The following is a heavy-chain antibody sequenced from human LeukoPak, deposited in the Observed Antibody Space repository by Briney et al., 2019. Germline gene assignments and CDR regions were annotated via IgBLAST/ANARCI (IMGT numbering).Heavy chain of an antibody. CDR3: ARYYCGSGSYYSDY. CDR2: ISAYNGNT. Sequence: ASVKVSCKASGYTFTSYGISWVRQAPGQGLEWMGWISAYNGNTNYAQKLQGRVTMTTDTSTSTAYMELRSLRSDDTAVYYCARYYCGSGSYYSDYWGQGTLVTVSS. V-gene: IGHV1-18*01. J-gene: IGHJ4*02. D-gene: IGHD3-10*01. CDR1: GYTFTSYG.